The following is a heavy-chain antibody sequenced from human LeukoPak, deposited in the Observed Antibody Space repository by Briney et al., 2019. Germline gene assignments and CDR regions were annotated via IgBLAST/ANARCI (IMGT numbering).Heavy chain of an antibody. V-gene: IGHV3-30*02. CDR3: AKRGDSKGAFDI. Sequence: GGSLRLSCAASGFTFSSYGMHWVRQAPGKGLEWVAVIWYDGSNKYYADSVKGRFTISRDNSKNTLYLQMNSLRAEDTAVYYCAKRGDSKGAFDIWGQGTMVTVSS. D-gene: IGHD2-21*01. CDR2: IWYDGSNK. J-gene: IGHJ3*02. CDR1: GFTFSSYG.